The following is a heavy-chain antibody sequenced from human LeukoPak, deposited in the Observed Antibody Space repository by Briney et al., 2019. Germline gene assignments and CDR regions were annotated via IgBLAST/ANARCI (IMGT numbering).Heavy chain of an antibody. CDR1: GGTFSSYA. V-gene: IGHV1-69*05. Sequence: SVKVSCKASGGTFSSYAISWVRQAPGQGLEWMGRIIPIFGTANYAQKFQGRVTITTDESTSTAYTELSSLRSEDTAVYYCALPYYDFWSGYSSMDVWGKGTTVTVSS. D-gene: IGHD3-3*01. CDR3: ALPYYDFWSGYSSMDV. CDR2: IIPIFGTA. J-gene: IGHJ6*03.